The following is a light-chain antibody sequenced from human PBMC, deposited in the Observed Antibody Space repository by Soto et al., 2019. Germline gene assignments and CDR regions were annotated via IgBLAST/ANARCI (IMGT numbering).Light chain of an antibody. J-gene: IGKJ2*02. Sequence: EIVLTQSPGTLSLSPGERATLSCRASQSVSTNYLAWYQQKPGQAPRLLIYGASSRATGIPDRFSGSGSGTDFTLTISRLEPEDFAVYYCQQYGSSPCTFGQGTKLDIK. CDR2: GAS. V-gene: IGKV3-20*01. CDR3: QQYGSSPCT. CDR1: QSVSTNY.